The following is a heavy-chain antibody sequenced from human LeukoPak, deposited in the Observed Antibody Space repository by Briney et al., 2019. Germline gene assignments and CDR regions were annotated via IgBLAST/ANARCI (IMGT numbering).Heavy chain of an antibody. Sequence: PGGSLRLSCAASGFTFSSYGMHWVRQAPGKGLEWVAFIRYDGSNKYYADSVKGRFTISRDNSKNTLYLQMNSLRAEDTAVYYCAKAGNYDFWSGYSTLGYWGQGTLVTVSS. J-gene: IGHJ4*02. CDR2: IRYDGSNK. CDR1: GFTFSSYG. V-gene: IGHV3-30*02. D-gene: IGHD3-3*01. CDR3: AKAGNYDFWSGYSTLGY.